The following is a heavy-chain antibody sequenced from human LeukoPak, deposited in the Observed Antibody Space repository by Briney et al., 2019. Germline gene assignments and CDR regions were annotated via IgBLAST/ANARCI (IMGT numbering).Heavy chain of an antibody. V-gene: IGHV4-34*01. Sequence: SETLSLTCAVYGGSFSGYYWSWIRQPPGKGLEWIGEINHSGSTNYNPSLKSRVTISVDTSKNQFSLKLSSVTAADTAVYYCARETVVTGNWFDPWGQGTLVTVSS. J-gene: IGHJ5*02. CDR2: INHSGST. D-gene: IGHD4-23*01. CDR1: GGSFSGYY. CDR3: ARETVVTGNWFDP.